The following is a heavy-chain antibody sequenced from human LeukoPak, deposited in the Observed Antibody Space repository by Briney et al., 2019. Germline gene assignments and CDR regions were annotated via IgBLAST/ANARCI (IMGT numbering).Heavy chain of an antibody. CDR2: ISYDGSNK. V-gene: IGHV3-30-3*01. CDR1: GFTFSSYA. D-gene: IGHD5-18*01. J-gene: IGHJ4*02. Sequence: GRSLRLSCAASGFTFSSYAMHWVRQAPGKGLEWVAVISYDGSNKYYADSVKGRFTISRDISKNTLYLQMNSLRAEDTAVYYCARAPLYSYGIDYWGQGTLVTVSS. CDR3: ARAPLYSYGIDY.